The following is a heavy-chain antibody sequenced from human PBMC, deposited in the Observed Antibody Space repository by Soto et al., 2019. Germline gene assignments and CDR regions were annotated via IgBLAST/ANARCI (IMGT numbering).Heavy chain of an antibody. CDR2: IWYDGSNK. CDR1: GFTFSSYG. V-gene: IGHV3-33*01. D-gene: IGHD3-10*01. CDR3: ARARGDPQYYFDY. Sequence: GGSLRLSCAASGFTFSSYGMHWVRQAPGKGLEWVAVIWYDGSNKYYADSVKGRFTISRDNSKNTLYLQMNSLRAEDTAVYYCARARGDPQYYFDYWGQGTLVTSPQ. J-gene: IGHJ4*02.